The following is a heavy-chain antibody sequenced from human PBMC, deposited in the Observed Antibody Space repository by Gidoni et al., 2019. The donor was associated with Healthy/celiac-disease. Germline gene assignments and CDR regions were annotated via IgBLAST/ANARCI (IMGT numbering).Heavy chain of an antibody. J-gene: IGHJ4*02. V-gene: IGHV3-53*01. D-gene: IGHD3-3*01. CDR3: ARAGFLEWLPFFDY. Sequence: EVRLAESVGGLIQPGWSLRLSCVASRFIVSSNYMSWVRQAPGKGLEWVAVIYSGGSRYYADSVKGLVTISRDNSKNTLDLQMNRLRAEDTAVYYCARAGFLEWLPFFDYWGQGTLVTVSS. CDR2: IYSGGSR. CDR1: RFIVSSNY.